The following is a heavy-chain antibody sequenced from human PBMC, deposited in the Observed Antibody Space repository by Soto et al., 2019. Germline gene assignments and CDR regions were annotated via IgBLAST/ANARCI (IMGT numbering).Heavy chain of an antibody. CDR2: IIAYNGNT. CDR3: ARSPSGFWFDP. CDR1: VYTFTSYG. J-gene: IGHJ5*02. V-gene: IGHV1-18*04. Sequence: ASVKFSCQASVYTFTSYGISWLRQAPGQGLEWMGLIIAYNGNTNYSQKLQGRVTMTTDTSTSTAYMELRSLRSDDTAVYYCARSPSGFWFDPWGQGTLVTVSS. D-gene: IGHD3-22*01.